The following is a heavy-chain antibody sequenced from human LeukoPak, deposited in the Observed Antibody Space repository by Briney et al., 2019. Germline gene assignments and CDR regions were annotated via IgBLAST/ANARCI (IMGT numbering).Heavy chain of an antibody. CDR2: INHSGST. J-gene: IGHJ5*02. CDR1: GRSFSGYY. D-gene: IGHD6-13*01. CDR3: ARVGSSSWYWFDP. V-gene: IGHV4-34*01. Sequence: SETLSLTCAVYGRSFSGYYWSWIRQPPGKGLEWIGEINHSGSTNYNPSLKSRVTISVDTSKNQFSLKLSSVTAADTAVYYCARVGSSSWYWFDPWGQGTLVTVSS.